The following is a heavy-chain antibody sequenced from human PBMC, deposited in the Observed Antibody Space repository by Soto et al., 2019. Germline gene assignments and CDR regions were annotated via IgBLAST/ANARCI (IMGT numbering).Heavy chain of an antibody. J-gene: IGHJ4*02. D-gene: IGHD6-19*01. Sequence: GGSLRLSCAASGFTFSSYAMSWVRQAPGKGLEWVSAISGSGGSTYYADSVKGRFTISRDNSKNTLYLQMNSLRAEDTAVYYCAKFGVAVAGTKSPFDYWGQGTLVTVSS. CDR3: AKFGVAVAGTKSPFDY. CDR2: ISGSGGST. V-gene: IGHV3-23*01. CDR1: GFTFSSYA.